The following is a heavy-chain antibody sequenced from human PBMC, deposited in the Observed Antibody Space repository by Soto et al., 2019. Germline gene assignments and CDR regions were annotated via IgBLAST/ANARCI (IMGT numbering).Heavy chain of an antibody. Sequence: QVQLVQSGAEVKKPGASVKVSCKASGYTFTSYYMHWVRQAPGQGLEWMGIINPSGGSTSYAQKFQGRVTMTRDTSTSTVYMELSSLRSEDTAVYYCAIDVWFGALNVWFDPWGQGTLVTVSS. CDR1: GYTFTSYY. CDR3: AIDVWFGALNVWFDP. D-gene: IGHD3-10*01. CDR2: INPSGGST. V-gene: IGHV1-46*01. J-gene: IGHJ5*02.